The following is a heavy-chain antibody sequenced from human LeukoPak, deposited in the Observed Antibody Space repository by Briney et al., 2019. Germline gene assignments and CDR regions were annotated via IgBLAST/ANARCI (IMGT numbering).Heavy chain of an antibody. Sequence: GGSLRLSCAASGFTFSSYSMNWVRQAPGKGLEWVSSISSSSSYIYYADSVKGRFTISRDNAKNSLYLQMNSLRAEDTAVYYCARVFSGYSYGYYFDYWGQGTLVTVSS. CDR3: ARVFSGYSYGYYFDY. CDR1: GFTFSSYS. V-gene: IGHV3-21*01. D-gene: IGHD5-18*01. J-gene: IGHJ4*02. CDR2: ISSSSSYI.